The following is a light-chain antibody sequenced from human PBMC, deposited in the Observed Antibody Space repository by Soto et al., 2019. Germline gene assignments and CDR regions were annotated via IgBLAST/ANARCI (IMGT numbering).Light chain of an antibody. CDR2: GAS. Sequence: EIVLTQSPGTLSLSPGERATLSCRASQSVSSYYLAWYQQKPGQAPRLLIYGASTRATGIAARFSGSGSGTDFTLTISRLEPEDFAVYYCQQYGSSLNTFGPGTRLEIK. CDR1: QSVSSYY. J-gene: IGKJ5*01. CDR3: QQYGSSLNT. V-gene: IGKV3-20*01.